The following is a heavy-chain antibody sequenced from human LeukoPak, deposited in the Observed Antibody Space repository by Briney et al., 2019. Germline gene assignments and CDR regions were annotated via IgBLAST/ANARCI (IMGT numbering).Heavy chain of an antibody. Sequence: GGSLRLSCAASGFTFSSYEMNWVRQAPGKGLQWVSYISSSGSTIYYADSVKGRFTNSRDNAKNSLYLQMNSLRAEDTAVYYCARSNFLYYFDYWGQGTLVTVSS. CDR3: ARSNFLYYFDY. CDR1: GFTFSSYE. CDR2: ISSSGSTI. V-gene: IGHV3-48*03. J-gene: IGHJ4*02. D-gene: IGHD4/OR15-4a*01.